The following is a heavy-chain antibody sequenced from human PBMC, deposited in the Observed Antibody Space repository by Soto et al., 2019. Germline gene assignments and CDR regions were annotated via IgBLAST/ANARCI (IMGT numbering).Heavy chain of an antibody. CDR1: GGSFSGYY. CDR2: INHSGST. Sequence: SETLSLTCAVYGGSFSGYYWSWIRQPPGKGLEWIGEINHSGSTNYNPSLKSRVTISVDTSKNQFSLKLSSVTAADTAVYYCARRIGDIVVVPAELSGWFDPWGQGTLVTVSS. V-gene: IGHV4-34*01. J-gene: IGHJ5*02. D-gene: IGHD2-2*01. CDR3: ARRIGDIVVVPAELSGWFDP.